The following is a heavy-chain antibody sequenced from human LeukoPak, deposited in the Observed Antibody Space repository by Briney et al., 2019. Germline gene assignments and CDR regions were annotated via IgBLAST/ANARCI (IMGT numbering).Heavy chain of an antibody. CDR2: INTNTGNP. J-gene: IGHJ4*02. CDR3: ARVPCAYCRNPSCGTFDY. D-gene: IGHD2-2*01. CDR1: GYTFTSYA. V-gene: IGHV7-4-1*02. Sequence: ASVKVSCKASGYTFTSYAMNWVRQAPGQGLEWMGWINTNTGNPTYAQGFTGRFVFSLDTSVSTAYLQISSLKAEATAVYYCARVPCAYCRNPSCGTFDYWGQGTLVTVSS.